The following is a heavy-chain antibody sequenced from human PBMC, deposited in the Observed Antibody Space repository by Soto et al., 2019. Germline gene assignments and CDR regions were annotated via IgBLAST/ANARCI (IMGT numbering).Heavy chain of an antibody. V-gene: IGHV1-69*02. J-gene: IGHJ4*02. CDR2: IIPIFDVS. Sequence: QVQLVQSGAEVKKPGSSVKVSCKASGGTFSSYTISWVRQAPGQGLEWMGRIIPIFDVSNYAQNFQGRVTINANTSTSTADMEPSSLTSEDTAVYYCATTHRSSSPGRLDFWRQRTLVTVSS. D-gene: IGHD6-6*01. CDR3: ATTHRSSSPGRLDF. CDR1: GGTFSSYT.